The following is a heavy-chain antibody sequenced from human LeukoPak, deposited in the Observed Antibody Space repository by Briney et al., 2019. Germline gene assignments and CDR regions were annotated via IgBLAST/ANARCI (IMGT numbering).Heavy chain of an antibody. CDR2: TSAGNGNT. D-gene: IGHD1-26*01. J-gene: IGHJ4*02. CDR3: ARDSGSGNNDY. CDR1: GYTFTSYA. V-gene: IGHV1-3*01. Sequence: ASVKVSCKASGYTFTSYAIHWVRQAPGQRLEWMGWTSAGNGNTKYSQNFQGRVTFISNTSATTAFMELSSLRSEDAAVYYCARDSGSGNNDYWGQGTLVTVSS.